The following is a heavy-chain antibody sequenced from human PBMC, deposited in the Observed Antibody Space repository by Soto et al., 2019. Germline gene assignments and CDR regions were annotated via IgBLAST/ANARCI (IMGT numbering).Heavy chain of an antibody. CDR2: IIPIFGTA. V-gene: IGHV1-69*13. J-gene: IGHJ6*02. CDR3: ARKRTGPHGMDV. D-gene: IGHD1-1*01. Sequence: SVKVSCKASGGTFSSYAISWVRQAPGQGLEWMGGIIPIFGTANYAQKFQGRVTITADESTSTAYMELSSLRSEDTAVYYCARKRTGPHGMDVWGQGTTVTVSS. CDR1: GGTFSSYA.